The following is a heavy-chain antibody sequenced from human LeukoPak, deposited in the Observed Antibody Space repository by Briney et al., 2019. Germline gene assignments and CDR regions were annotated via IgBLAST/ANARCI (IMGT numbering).Heavy chain of an antibody. D-gene: IGHD5-18*01. Sequence: SVKVSCKASGGTFSSYAISWVRQAPGQGLEWMGGVIPIFGTANYAQKFQGRVTITADESTSTAYMELSSLRSEDTAVYYCARGVYGYGYYYGMDVWGQGTTVTVSS. V-gene: IGHV1-69*13. CDR3: ARGVYGYGYYYGMDV. J-gene: IGHJ6*02. CDR1: GGTFSSYA. CDR2: VIPIFGTA.